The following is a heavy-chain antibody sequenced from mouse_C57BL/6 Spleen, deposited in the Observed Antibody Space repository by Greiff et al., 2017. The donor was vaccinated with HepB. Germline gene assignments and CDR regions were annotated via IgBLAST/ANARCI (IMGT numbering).Heavy chain of an antibody. D-gene: IGHD1-1*01. Sequence: QVQLQQPGAELVKPGASVKLSCKASGYTFTSYWMQWVKQRPGQGLEWIGEIDPSDSYTNYNQKFKGKATVTVDTSSSTAYMQLSSLTSEDSAVYYCARRTTVVAQLTGDFDYWGQGTTLTVSS. CDR2: IDPSDSYT. J-gene: IGHJ2*01. CDR1: GYTFTSYW. CDR3: ARRTTVVAQLTGDFDY. V-gene: IGHV1-50*01.